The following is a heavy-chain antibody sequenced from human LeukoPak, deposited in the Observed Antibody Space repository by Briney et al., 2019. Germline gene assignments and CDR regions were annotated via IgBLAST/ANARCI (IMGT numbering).Heavy chain of an antibody. V-gene: IGHV1-8*01. J-gene: IGHJ6*03. CDR3: ARGPPYYYDMDV. Sequence: ASVKVSCKASGYTFTSYDINWVRQATGQGLEWMGWMNPNSGNTGYAQKFQGRVTMTRNNSISTAYMELSSLRSDDTAVYYCARGPPYYYDMDVWGKGTTVTVSS. CDR1: GYTFTSYD. CDR2: MNPNSGNT.